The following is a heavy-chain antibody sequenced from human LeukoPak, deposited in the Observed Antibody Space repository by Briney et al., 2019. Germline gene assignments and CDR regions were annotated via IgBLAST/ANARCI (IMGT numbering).Heavy chain of an antibody. Sequence: SQTLSLTCAISGDSVSSNSAAWNWIRQSPSRGLEWLGRTYYGSKWYNDYAVSVKSRITINPDTSKNQFSLQLNSVTPEDTAVYYCASSRSGYEGQWLVPLTIFDYWGQGTLVTVSS. CDR1: GDSVSSNSAA. D-gene: IGHD6-19*01. CDR3: ASSRSGYEGQWLVPLTIFDY. J-gene: IGHJ4*02. CDR2: TYYGSKWYN. V-gene: IGHV6-1*01.